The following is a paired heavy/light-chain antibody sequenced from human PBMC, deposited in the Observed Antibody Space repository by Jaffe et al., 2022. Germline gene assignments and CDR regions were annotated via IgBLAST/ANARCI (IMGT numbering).Heavy chain of an antibody. CDR3: TRRVSMAVD. CDR1: GFSFSGSD. V-gene: IGHV3-73*02. CDR2: IRSQTNSYAT. D-gene: IGHD6-19*01. Sequence: EVQLVESGGGLVQPGGSLKLSCAASGFSFSGSDMHWVRQASGKGLEWVGRIRSQTNSYATAYAASVKGRFAISRDDSKNTAYLKMNSLETEDTAVYYCTRRVSMAVDWGQGTLVTVSS. J-gene: IGHJ4*02.
Light chain of an antibody. V-gene: IGLV4-60*03. CDR3: EAWDSNTFV. J-gene: IGLJ1*01. CDR1: SGHSGNT. Sequence: QPVLTQSSSASASLGSSVKFTCTLSSGHSGNTIAWHQQHPGEAPRCLMKLEGSGRYNKGSGVPDRFSGSSSGADRYLTISNLQSEDEADYYCEAWDSNTFVFGTGTKVTVL. CDR2: LEGSGRY.